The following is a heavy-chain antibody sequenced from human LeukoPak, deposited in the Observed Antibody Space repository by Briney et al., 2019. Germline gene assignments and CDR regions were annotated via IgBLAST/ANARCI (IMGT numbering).Heavy chain of an antibody. D-gene: IGHD5-24*01. J-gene: IGHJ4*02. CDR2: IFPTGST. V-gene: IGHV4-30-2*01. CDR3: ARMAGRTVDH. Sequence: SHTLSLTCTVSGVPVSTVGYSWAWIRQAPQKGLEWIGYIFPTGSTSHNPSLKSRLTISLERSNNQFSLSLNSVSAADTAVYYCARMAGRTVDHWGQGTLVTVTS. CDR1: GVPVSTVGYS.